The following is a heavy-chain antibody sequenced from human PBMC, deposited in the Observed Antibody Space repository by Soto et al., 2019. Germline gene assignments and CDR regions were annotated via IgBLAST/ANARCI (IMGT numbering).Heavy chain of an antibody. CDR1: GGSFSGYY. D-gene: IGHD3-22*01. CDR3: ARGFGVRTPGVRGDYSPFDF. Sequence: QVQLQQWGAGLLKPSETLSLTCAVYGGSFSGYYWTWIRQSPGKGLEWIGEINHSGSTIYNPSLKSRVTIAVDTSKNQFSLRLSPVTAADTAVYYCARGFGVRTPGVRGDYSPFDFWGQGTLVTVSS. CDR2: INHSGST. V-gene: IGHV4-34*01. J-gene: IGHJ5*01.